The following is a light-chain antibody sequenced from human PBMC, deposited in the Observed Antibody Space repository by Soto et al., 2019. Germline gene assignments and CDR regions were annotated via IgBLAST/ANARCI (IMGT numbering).Light chain of an antibody. CDR1: QSVGSN. Sequence: EIVLTQSLATLSVSPGERATLSCRASQSVGSNFAWYQQKPGQAPRLLIFASSTRATGVPARFSGSGSGTEFTLTISSLQSEDFAVYYCQQYGDWPLTFGGGAKVEIE. CDR3: QQYGDWPLT. J-gene: IGKJ4*01. V-gene: IGKV3-15*01. CDR2: ASS.